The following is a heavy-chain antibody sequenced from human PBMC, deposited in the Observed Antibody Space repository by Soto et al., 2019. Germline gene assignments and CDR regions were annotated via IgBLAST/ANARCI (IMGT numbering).Heavy chain of an antibody. CDR2: VYHSGIT. J-gene: IGHJ4*02. Sequence: SETLSLTCTVSGDSISSGDYYWTWIRQPPGKGPEWIGYVYHSGITNYHPSLESRVTISLDTSKNQFSLKLKSVTAADTAVYYCVTRPPGGEWFGVFDYWSQGTLVTVSS. D-gene: IGHD3-10*01. CDR3: VTRPPGGEWFGVFDY. V-gene: IGHV4-61*08. CDR1: GDSISSGDYY.